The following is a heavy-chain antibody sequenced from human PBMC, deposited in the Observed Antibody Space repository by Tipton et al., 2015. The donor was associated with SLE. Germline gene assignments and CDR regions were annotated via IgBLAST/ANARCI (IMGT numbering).Heavy chain of an antibody. J-gene: IGHJ5*02. Sequence: LRLSCTVSGDSITSHSWSWIRQPPGKGLEFIGFFYYTGSTNYNPSLKSRVTISVDTSKNQFSLRLNSVTAADTVVYYCATEGGNWFDPWGQGILVTVSS. CDR3: ATEGGNWFDP. D-gene: IGHD2-15*01. CDR2: FYYTGST. CDR1: GDSITSHS. V-gene: IGHV4-59*11.